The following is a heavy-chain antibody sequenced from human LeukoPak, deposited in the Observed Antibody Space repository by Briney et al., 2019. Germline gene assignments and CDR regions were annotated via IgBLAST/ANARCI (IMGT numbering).Heavy chain of an antibody. J-gene: IGHJ4*02. D-gene: IGHD1-26*01. V-gene: IGHV4-4*09. CDR2: IYTSGST. CDR1: SGSISGYY. Sequence: SETLSLTCTVSSGSISGYYWSWIRQPPGKGLEWIGYIYTSGSTNYNPSLKSRVTISVDTSKNQFSLRLSSVTAADTAMYFCAWAYSRSYSHFDDWGQGTLVTVSS. CDR3: AWAYSRSYSHFDD.